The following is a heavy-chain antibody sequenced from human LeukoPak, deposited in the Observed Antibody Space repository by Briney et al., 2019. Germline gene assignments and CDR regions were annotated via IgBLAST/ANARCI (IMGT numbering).Heavy chain of an antibody. Sequence: GGSLRLSCAASGFALSTYSMTWVRQAPGKGLEWVAYISGSSSIINYADSLKGRFTVSRDNARNSLYLQMDSLRDEDTAVYYCAREGGDGRGWFGYWGQGALVTVSS. CDR2: ISGSSSII. CDR1: GFALSTYS. J-gene: IGHJ4*02. D-gene: IGHD6-19*01. V-gene: IGHV3-48*02. CDR3: AREGGDGRGWFGY.